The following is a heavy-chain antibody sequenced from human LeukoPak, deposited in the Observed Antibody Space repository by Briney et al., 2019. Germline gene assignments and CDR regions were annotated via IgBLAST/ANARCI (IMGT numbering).Heavy chain of an antibody. Sequence: GGSLRLSCAASGFTFNNYTLHWVRQAPGKGLEWVALISYHGTNVYYADSVQGRFTISRDTSKSTLYLQMNSLRAEDTAVYHCARETLERSYASDFYYWGQGTLVTISS. CDR3: ARETLERSYASDFYY. CDR1: GFTFNNYT. V-gene: IGHV3-30-3*01. CDR2: ISYHGTNV. D-gene: IGHD2-2*01. J-gene: IGHJ4*02.